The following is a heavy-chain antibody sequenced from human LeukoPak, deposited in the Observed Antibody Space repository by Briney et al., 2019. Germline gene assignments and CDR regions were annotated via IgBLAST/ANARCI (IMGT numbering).Heavy chain of an antibody. Sequence: SETLSLTCTVSGGSISSYYWSWIRQPPGKGLEWIGYIYYSGSTNYNPSLKSRVTISVDTSKNQFSLKLSSVTAADTAVYYCARQGSSWLGSWFDPWGQGTLVTVSS. D-gene: IGHD6-13*01. CDR3: ARQGSSWLGSWFDP. J-gene: IGHJ5*02. V-gene: IGHV4-59*08. CDR1: GGSISSYY. CDR2: IYYSGST.